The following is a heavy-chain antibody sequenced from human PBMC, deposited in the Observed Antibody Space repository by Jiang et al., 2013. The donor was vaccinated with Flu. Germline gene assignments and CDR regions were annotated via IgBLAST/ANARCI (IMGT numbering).Heavy chain of an antibody. Sequence: GGLVQPGGSLRLSCAASGFTLTTYTMNWVRQAPGKGLEWVSYISRSSSPIYYADSVKGRFTISRDNAKNSLYLHMNSLRDEDTAVYYCARGSHSLDYWGQGTLVTVSS. CDR2: ISRSSSPI. D-gene: IGHD3-10*01. CDR3: ARGSHSLDY. J-gene: IGHJ4*02. CDR1: GFTLTTYT. V-gene: IGHV3-48*02.